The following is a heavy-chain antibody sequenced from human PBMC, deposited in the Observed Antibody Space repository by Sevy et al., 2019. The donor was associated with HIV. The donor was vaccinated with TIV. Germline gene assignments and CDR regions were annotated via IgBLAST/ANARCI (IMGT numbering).Heavy chain of an antibody. Sequence: GGSLRLCAASGFTFSDYYMSWIRQAPGKGLEWISYISGSDGTIYYADSVKGRFTISRDNAKNSLHLQMNSLRAEDTAVYYCARDHVKDGDLGDYYYYAMDVWGQGTTVTVSS. CDR1: GFTFSDYY. D-gene: IGHD4-17*01. J-gene: IGHJ6*02. V-gene: IGHV3-11*01. CDR3: ARDHVKDGDLGDYYYYAMDV. CDR2: ISGSDGTI.